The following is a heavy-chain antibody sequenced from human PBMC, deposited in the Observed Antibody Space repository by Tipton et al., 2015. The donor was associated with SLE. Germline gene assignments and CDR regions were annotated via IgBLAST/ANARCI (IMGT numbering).Heavy chain of an antibody. Sequence: TLSLTCAVSGTSLSGFFWSLIRQSPGRGLEWIAEINHSGITNYNPSLESRVSISVDTSNNQFSLKLRSVIAADAAIYYCARHRGGSYFVYWGQGTVVTVSS. CDR2: INHSGIT. D-gene: IGHD1-26*01. J-gene: IGHJ4*02. CDR3: ARHRGGSYFVY. V-gene: IGHV4-34*01. CDR1: GTSLSGFF.